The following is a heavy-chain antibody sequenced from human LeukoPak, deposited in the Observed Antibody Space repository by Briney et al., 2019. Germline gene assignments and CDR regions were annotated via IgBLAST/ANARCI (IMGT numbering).Heavy chain of an antibody. CDR1: GYTFTTYA. J-gene: IGHJ3*02. CDR2: ITTNNGNT. D-gene: IGHD4-17*01. Sequence: ASVKVSCKASGYTFTTYAISWVRQAPGQGLEWMGWITTNNGNTNYAQNLQGRVTVTTDTSTSTAYMELRSLRSDDTAVYYCARTFVDLRPSAFDIWGQGTMVTASS. CDR3: ARTFVDLRPSAFDI. V-gene: IGHV1-18*01.